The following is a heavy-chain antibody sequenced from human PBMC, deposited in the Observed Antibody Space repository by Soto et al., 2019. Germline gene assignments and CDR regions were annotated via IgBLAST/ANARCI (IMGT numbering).Heavy chain of an antibody. CDR2: ISAYNGNT. J-gene: IGHJ4*02. CDR3: VSEIESSRGRISFAY. D-gene: IGHD3-10*01. Sequence: ASVKASSKASGYDFKSNGLRWGRQAPEQGLEWMGWISAYNGNTNYVQSLQDRVSMTRNTSTSTVYMELRSLRSDDTAVYYCVSEIESSRGRISFAYWGQGTPVTVSS. CDR1: GYDFKSNG. V-gene: IGHV1-18*04.